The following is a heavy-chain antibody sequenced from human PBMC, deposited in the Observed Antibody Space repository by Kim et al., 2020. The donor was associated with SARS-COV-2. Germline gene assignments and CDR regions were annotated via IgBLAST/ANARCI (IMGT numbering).Heavy chain of an antibody. CDR1: GFTFSNAW. Sequence: GGSLRLSCAASGFTFSNAWMSWVRQAPGKGLEWVGRIKSKTDGGTTDYAAPGKGRFTISRDDSKNTLYLQMNSLKTEDTAVYYCTTRDENIYSSGWGWGQGTMVTVSS. D-gene: IGHD6-19*01. CDR3: TTRDENIYSSGWG. CDR2: IKSKTDGGTT. J-gene: IGHJ3*01. V-gene: IGHV3-15*01.